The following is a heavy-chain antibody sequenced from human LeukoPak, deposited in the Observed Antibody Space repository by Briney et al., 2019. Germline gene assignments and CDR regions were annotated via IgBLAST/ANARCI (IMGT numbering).Heavy chain of an antibody. V-gene: IGHV4-39*01. CDR1: GGSISSSSYY. CDR2: IYYSGST. D-gene: IGHD7-27*01. J-gene: IGHJ4*02. CDR3: ARSTGEFDY. Sequence: PSETLSLTCTVSGGSISSSSYYWGWIRQPPGKGLEWIGSIYYSGSTYYNPSLKSRVTISVDTSKNQFSLKLSSVTAADTAVYYCARSTGEFDYWGQGTLVTASS.